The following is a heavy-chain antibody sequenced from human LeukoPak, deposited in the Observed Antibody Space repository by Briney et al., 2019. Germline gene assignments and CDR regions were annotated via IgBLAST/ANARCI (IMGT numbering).Heavy chain of an antibody. CDR1: GGSISSGGYS. CDR2: IYHSGST. J-gene: IGHJ4*02. Sequence: SETLSLTCAVSGGSISSGGYSWGWIRQPPGKGLEWIGYIYHSGSTYYNPSLKSRVTISVDRSKNQFSLKLSSVTAADTAVYYCARSITMVRGAPVYFDYWGQGTLVTVSS. CDR3: ARSITMVRGAPVYFDY. V-gene: IGHV4-30-2*01. D-gene: IGHD3-10*01.